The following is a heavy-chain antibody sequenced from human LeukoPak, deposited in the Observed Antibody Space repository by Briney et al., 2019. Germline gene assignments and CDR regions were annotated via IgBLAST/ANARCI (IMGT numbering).Heavy chain of an antibody. CDR1: GGSISSHD. D-gene: IGHD7-27*01. CDR2: IYNNGRT. CDR3: ARRAPDWGAPDAFDI. Sequence: SETLSLACTVSGGSISSHDWNWIRQPPGKGLEWIGNIYNNGRTSYNPSLKSRVTISVDTSKNQFSLKLTSVTAADTAVYYCARRAPDWGAPDAFDIWGQGTMVTVSS. V-gene: IGHV4-4*08. J-gene: IGHJ3*02.